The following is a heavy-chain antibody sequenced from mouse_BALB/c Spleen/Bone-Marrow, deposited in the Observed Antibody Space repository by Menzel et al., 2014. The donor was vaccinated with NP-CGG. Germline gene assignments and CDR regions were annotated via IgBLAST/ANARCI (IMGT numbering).Heavy chain of an antibody. CDR3: ARSTTADC. V-gene: IGHV1-4*02. Sequence: VKVVESAAELARPGASVKMSCKASGYTFTSYTMHWVKQRPGQGLEWIGYINPSSGYTEYNQKFKDKTTLTADKSSSTAYMQLSSLTSEDSAVYYCARSTTADCWGQGTTLTVSS. D-gene: IGHD1-2*01. CDR2: INPSSGYT. J-gene: IGHJ2*01. CDR1: GYTFTSYT.